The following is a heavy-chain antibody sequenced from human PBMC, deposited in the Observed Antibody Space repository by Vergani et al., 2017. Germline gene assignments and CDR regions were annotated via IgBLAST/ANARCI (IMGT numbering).Heavy chain of an antibody. V-gene: IGHV3-30*03. CDR1: GFTFSSYG. D-gene: IGHD6-19*01. J-gene: IGHJ3*02. CDR3: ARARKPGIAVGVDAFDI. CDR2: ISYDGSNK. Sequence: QVQLVESGGGVVQPGRSLRLSCAASGFTFSSYGMHWVRQAPGKGLEWVAVISYDGSNKYYSDSVKGRFTISRDNSKNTLYLQMNSLRAEDTAVYYCARARKPGIAVGVDAFDIWGQGTMVTVSS.